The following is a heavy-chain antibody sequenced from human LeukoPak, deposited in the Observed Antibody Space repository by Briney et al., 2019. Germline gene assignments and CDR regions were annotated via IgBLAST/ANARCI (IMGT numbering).Heavy chain of an antibody. CDR1: GGSISSYY. CDR2: IYYSGST. D-gene: IGHD1-7*01. J-gene: IGHJ5*02. CDR3: ARGRRNWNYVPWFDP. Sequence: SETLSLTCTVSGGSISSYYWSWIRQPPGKGLEWIGYIYYSGSTNYNPSLKSRVTISVDTSKNQFSLKLSSVTAADTAVYYCARGRRNWNYVPWFDPWGQGTLVTVSS. V-gene: IGHV4-59*12.